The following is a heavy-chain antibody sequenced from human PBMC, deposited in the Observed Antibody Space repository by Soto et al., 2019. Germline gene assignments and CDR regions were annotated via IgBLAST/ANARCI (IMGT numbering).Heavy chain of an antibody. CDR3: GKVLVGATGHTDSDS. Sequence: SETLSLTCTVSGGSIYRSGYYWGWIRQPPGRGLEWIGNIDYNGVTYSNPSLKSRVTISRDTSKNQFSLKLTSVTAADTALYYCGKVLVGATGHTDSDSWGPGTLVTVPQ. CDR1: GGSIYRSGYY. V-gene: IGHV4-39*01. D-gene: IGHD2-15*01. J-gene: IGHJ4*02. CDR2: IDYNGVT.